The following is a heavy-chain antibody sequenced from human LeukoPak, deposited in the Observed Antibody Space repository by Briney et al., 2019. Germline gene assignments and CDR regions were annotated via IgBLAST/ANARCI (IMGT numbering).Heavy chain of an antibody. Sequence: GGSLRLSCAASGFTFSSYGMHWVRQAPGKGLEWVAVVSYDETNKYYADSVKGRFTISRDNSKNTLYLQKNSLRADDTAIYYCAKSMTLQWRGFFDLWGRGTHVTVSS. J-gene: IGHJ2*01. CDR1: GFTFSSYG. CDR3: AKSMTLQWRGFFDL. V-gene: IGHV3-33*05. CDR2: VSYDETNK. D-gene: IGHD6-19*01.